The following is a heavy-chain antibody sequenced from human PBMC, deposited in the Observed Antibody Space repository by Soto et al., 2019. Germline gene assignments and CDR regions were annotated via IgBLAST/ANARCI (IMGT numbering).Heavy chain of an antibody. CDR1: GGTFSSYA. V-gene: IGHV1-69*13. D-gene: IGHD3-10*01. CDR3: ARDNHKGLITMVRGVIFPQSIPYYFYGIDV. Sequence: GASVKVSCKASGGTFSSYAISCVRQAPGQGLEWMGGIIPIFGTANYAQKFQGRVTITADESTSTAYMELSSPRSEDTAVYYCARDNHKGLITMVRGVIFPQSIPYYFYGIDVWGQGTTDIVSS. CDR2: IIPIFGTA. J-gene: IGHJ6*02.